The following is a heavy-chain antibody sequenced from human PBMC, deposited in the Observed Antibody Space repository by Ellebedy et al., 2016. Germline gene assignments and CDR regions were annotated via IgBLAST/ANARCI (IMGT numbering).Heavy chain of an antibody. J-gene: IGHJ4*02. Sequence: GESLKISXAASGFTFSSYAMHWVRQAPGKGLEWVAVISYDGSNKYYADSVKGRFTISRDNSKNTLYLQMNSLRAEDTAVYYCAKDSTFDYWGQGTLVTVSS. CDR3: AKDSTFDY. CDR1: GFTFSSYA. V-gene: IGHV3-30-3*01. CDR2: ISYDGSNK.